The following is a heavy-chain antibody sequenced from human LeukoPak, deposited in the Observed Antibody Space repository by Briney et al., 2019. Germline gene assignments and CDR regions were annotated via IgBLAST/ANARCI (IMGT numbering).Heavy chain of an antibody. D-gene: IGHD3-22*01. CDR1: GGTFSSYA. CDR3: ARDPYDSSGYYYSRYYYGMDV. CDR2: IIPIFGIA. V-gene: IGHV1-69*10. J-gene: IGHJ6*02. Sequence: SVKVSCKASGGTFSSYAISWVRQAPGQGLEWMGGIIPIFGIANYAQKFQGRVTITADKSTSTAYMELSSLRSEDTAVHYCARDPYDSSGYYYSRYYYGMDVWGQGTTVTVSS.